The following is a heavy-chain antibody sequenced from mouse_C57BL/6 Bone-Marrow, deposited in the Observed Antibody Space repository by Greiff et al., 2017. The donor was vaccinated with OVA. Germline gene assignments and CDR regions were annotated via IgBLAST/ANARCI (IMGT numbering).Heavy chain of an antibody. V-gene: IGHV1-82*01. D-gene: IGHD2-2*01. Sequence: VQVVESGPELVKPGASVKISCKASGYAFSSSWMNWVKQRPGKGLEWIGRIYPGDGDTNYNGKFKGKATLTADKSSSTAYMQLSSLTSEDSAVYFCARWLRDYWGQGTTLTVSS. CDR3: ARWLRDY. J-gene: IGHJ2*01. CDR2: IYPGDGDT. CDR1: GYAFSSSW.